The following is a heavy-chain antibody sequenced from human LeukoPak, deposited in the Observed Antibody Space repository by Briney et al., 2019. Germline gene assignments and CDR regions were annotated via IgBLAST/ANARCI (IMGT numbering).Heavy chain of an antibody. CDR2: ISGSSSYI. J-gene: IGHJ4*02. Sequence: GGSLRLSCAASGFTFSSYSMNWIRQAPGKGLEWVSSISGSSSYIYYADSVKGRFTISRANAKNSLYLQMNSLRGEDTAVYYCARAEVYYGFDYWGQGTLVTVSS. CDR1: GFTFSSYS. CDR3: ARAEVYYGFDY. D-gene: IGHD3-10*01. V-gene: IGHV3-21*01.